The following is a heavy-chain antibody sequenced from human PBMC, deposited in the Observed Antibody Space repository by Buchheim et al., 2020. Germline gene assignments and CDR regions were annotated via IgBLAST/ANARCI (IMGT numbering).Heavy chain of an antibody. CDR1: GFTFSSYG. V-gene: IGHV3-30*18. Sequence: QVQLVESGGGVVQPGRSLRLSCAASGFTFSSYGMHWVRQVPGKGLEWVAVISYAGSNKYYADSVKGRFTIYRDNSKNTQYMQMNSLRAEDTAVYYCAKDHYDSSGDKIYRLGIFDYWGQGTL. CDR3: AKDHYDSSGDKIYRLGIFDY. J-gene: IGHJ4*02. D-gene: IGHD3-22*01. CDR2: ISYAGSNK.